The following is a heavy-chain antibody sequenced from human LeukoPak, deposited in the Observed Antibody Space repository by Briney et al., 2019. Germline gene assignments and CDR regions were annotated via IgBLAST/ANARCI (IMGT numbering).Heavy chain of an antibody. CDR1: GGSISSSSYY. J-gene: IGHJ4*02. D-gene: IGHD4-17*01. CDR3: ARAIGYGDSPPDY. V-gene: IGHV4-39*07. Sequence: SETLSLTCTVSGGSISSSSYYWGWIRQPPGKGLEWIGSIYYSGSTYYNPSLKSRVTISVDTSKNQFSLKLSSVTAADTAVYYCARAIGYGDSPPDYWGQGTLVTVSS. CDR2: IYYSGST.